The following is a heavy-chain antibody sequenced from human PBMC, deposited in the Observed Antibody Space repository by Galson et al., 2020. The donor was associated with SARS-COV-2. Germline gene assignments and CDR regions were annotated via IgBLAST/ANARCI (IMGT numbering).Heavy chain of an antibody. V-gene: IGHV4-59*08. CDR3: ARDTPNYGLDV. CDR2: VYYTGNT. CDR1: GGTIYDHY. Sequence: SETLTLTCTVPGGTIYDHYCSWIRQPPGKGLEWIANVYYTGNTKYKPSLESRLTISVDTSKNQFSLRLTSVTAADRALYYCARDTPNYGLDVWGQGTTVTVSS. J-gene: IGHJ6*02. D-gene: IGHD2-15*01.